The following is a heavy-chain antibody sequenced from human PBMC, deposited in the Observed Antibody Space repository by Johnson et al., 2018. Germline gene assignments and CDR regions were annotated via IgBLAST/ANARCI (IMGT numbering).Heavy chain of an antibody. Sequence: QVQLQESGPGRVKPSETLSLTCSVSGVSITNYYWSWIRQPPGKGLEWIGYAFYSGRAKYNPSLKSRVTITVATSKSQFSLKLTAVTAADTAVDYCARVITGTTARAFDIWGQGTMVTVSS. D-gene: IGHD1-20*01. CDR2: AFYSGRA. CDR1: GVSITNYY. V-gene: IGHV4-59*12. J-gene: IGHJ3*02. CDR3: ARVITGTTARAFDI.